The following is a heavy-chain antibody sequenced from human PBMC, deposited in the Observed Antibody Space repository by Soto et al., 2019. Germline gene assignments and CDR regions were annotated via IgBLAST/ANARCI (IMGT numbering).Heavy chain of an antibody. CDR2: IHNSVST. Sequence: TSETLSLTCTVSGGSISSGDYYWSWIRQPPGKGLEWIAYIHNSVSTHYNPSLKSRVTISVDTSKNQFSLKLSPVTAADTAVYYCARSRYSGSYFFDYWGQGILVTVSS. D-gene: IGHD1-26*01. J-gene: IGHJ4*02. CDR1: GGSISSGDYY. V-gene: IGHV4-30-4*01. CDR3: ARSRYSGSYFFDY.